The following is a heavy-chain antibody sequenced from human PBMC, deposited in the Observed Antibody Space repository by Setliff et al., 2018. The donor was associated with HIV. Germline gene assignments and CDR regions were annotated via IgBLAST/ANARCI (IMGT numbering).Heavy chain of an antibody. CDR1: GGTFGSYA. D-gene: IGHD3-22*01. CDR2: ISAYNGNT. J-gene: IGHJ3*02. Sequence: ASVKVSCKTSGGTFGSYAIIWVRRAPGQGLEWMGWISAYNGNTNYAQKLQGRVTMTTDTSTSTAYMELRSLRSDDTAVYYCARVRLIFTMIVVVSGAFDIWGQGTMVTVSS. CDR3: ARVRLIFTMIVVVSGAFDI. V-gene: IGHV1-18*04.